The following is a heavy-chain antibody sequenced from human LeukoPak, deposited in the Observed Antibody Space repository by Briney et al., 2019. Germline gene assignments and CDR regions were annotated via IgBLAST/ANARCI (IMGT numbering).Heavy chain of an antibody. Sequence: SETLSLTCTVSGGSISSSSYYWGWIRQPPGKGLEWIGSIYYSGSTYYNPSLKSRVTISLDTSKNQFSLKLSSVTAADTAVYYCAGKYYYDSSGYFYVDYWGQGILVTVSS. CDR3: AGKYYYDSSGYFYVDY. D-gene: IGHD3-22*01. V-gene: IGHV4-39*01. J-gene: IGHJ4*02. CDR1: GGSISSSSYY. CDR2: IYYSGST.